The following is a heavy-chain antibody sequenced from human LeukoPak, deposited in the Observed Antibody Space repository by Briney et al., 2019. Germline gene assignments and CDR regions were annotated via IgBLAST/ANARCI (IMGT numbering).Heavy chain of an antibody. Sequence: ASVKVSCKASGYTFIGYYLHWVRQAPGQGLEWVGWISPNSGGTNYAQKFQGRVTMTRDTSISAAYMELSNLRSDDMALYYCARGGAYYYDSGGDPHNWGQGTLVTVSS. CDR1: GYTFIGYY. V-gene: IGHV1-2*02. CDR2: ISPNSGGT. J-gene: IGHJ1*01. CDR3: ARGGAYYYDSGGDPHN. D-gene: IGHD3-22*01.